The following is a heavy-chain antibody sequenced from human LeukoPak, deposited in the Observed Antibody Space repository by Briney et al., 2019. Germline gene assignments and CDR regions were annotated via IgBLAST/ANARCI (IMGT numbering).Heavy chain of an antibody. CDR3: ARDPQFGEVHLDY. CDR2: INPNSGGT. V-gene: IGHV1-2*02. Sequence: GASVKVSCKASGYTFTGYYMHWVRQAPGQGLEWMGWINPNSGGTNYAQKFQGRVTMTRDTSISTAYMELSRLRSDDTAVYYCARDPQFGEVHLDYWGQGTLVTVSS. J-gene: IGHJ4*02. CDR1: GYTFTGYY. D-gene: IGHD3-10*01.